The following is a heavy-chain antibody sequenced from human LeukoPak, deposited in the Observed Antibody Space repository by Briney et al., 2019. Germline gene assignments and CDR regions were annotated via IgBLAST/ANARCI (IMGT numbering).Heavy chain of an antibody. CDR1: GFFFTGYY. J-gene: IGHJ4*02. V-gene: IGHV1-2*02. D-gene: IGHD6-19*01. Sequence: ASVKVSCKASGFFFTGYYIHWVRQAPGQGLEWMGWIDPNSGGTNYAQKFQGRVTMTRAASIGTAYMEVSSLRSDDTAVYFCAREQGFAVAGAFDYWGQGTLVTVSS. CDR3: AREQGFAVAGAFDY. CDR2: IDPNSGGT.